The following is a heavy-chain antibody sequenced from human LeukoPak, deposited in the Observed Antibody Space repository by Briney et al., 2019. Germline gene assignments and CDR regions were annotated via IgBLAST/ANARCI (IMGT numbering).Heavy chain of an antibody. CDR2: VYYSGST. V-gene: IGHV4-59*01. Sequence: SETLSLTCTVSGGSISSYHWSWIRQPPGKGLEWIGYVYYSGSTNHNPSLKSRVTISVDTSKNQFSLKLSSVTAADTAVYYCARAYYYGSGSYAFDIWGQGTMVTVSS. J-gene: IGHJ3*02. CDR3: ARAYYYGSGSYAFDI. CDR1: GGSISSYH. D-gene: IGHD3-10*01.